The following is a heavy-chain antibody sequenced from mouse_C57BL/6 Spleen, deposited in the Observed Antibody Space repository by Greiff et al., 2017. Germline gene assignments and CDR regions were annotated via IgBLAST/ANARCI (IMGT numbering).Heavy chain of an antibody. CDR1: GYAFSSSW. CDR3: ARPLSYYYAMDY. Sequence: QVQLKESGPELVKPGASVKISCKASGYAFSSSWMNWVKQRPGKGLEWIGRIYPGDGDTNYNGKFKGKATLTAVKSSSTAYMQLSSLTSEDSAVYFCARPLSYYYAMDYWGQGTSVTVSS. CDR2: IYPGDGDT. V-gene: IGHV1-82*01. J-gene: IGHJ4*01.